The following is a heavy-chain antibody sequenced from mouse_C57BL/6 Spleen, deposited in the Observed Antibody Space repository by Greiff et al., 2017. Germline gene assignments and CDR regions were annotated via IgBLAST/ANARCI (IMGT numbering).Heavy chain of an antibody. CDR3: SGHEGTMVTADWYLDD. J-gene: IGHJ1*01. CDR2: FYPGSGST. V-gene: IGHV1-62-2*01. D-gene: IGHD2-2*01. CDR1: GYTFTEYT. Sequence: QVQLQQPGAELVKPGASVKLSCKASGYTFTEYTIHWVKQRPGQGLEWIGWFYPGSGSTKYNEKFKDKATLTEDKSSSTVYMELSRITSEDSAVYFCSGHEGTMVTADWYLDDWGPGTTVTVSS.